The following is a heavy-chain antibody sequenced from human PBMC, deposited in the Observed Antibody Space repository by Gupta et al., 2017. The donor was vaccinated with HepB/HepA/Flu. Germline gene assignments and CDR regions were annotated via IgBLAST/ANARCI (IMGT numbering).Heavy chain of an antibody. CDR3: ARDLGLDN. J-gene: IGHJ4*02. V-gene: IGHV1-18*01. CDR1: AYRFSGYG. Sequence: QSGTEAKKRGPSVEVSCKAAAYRFSGYGISWVRHAPGQGLEWMGWISGYNDKTNYAQKFQDRVTMTKDSSTSTAYMELKSLRFDDTAVYYCARDLGLDNWGQGTLVTVSS. D-gene: IGHD3-16*01. CDR2: ISGYNDKT.